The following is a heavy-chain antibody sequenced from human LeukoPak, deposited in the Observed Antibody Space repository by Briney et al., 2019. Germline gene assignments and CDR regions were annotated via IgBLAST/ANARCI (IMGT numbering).Heavy chain of an antibody. V-gene: IGHV3-7*01. Sequence: GGSLRLSCAASGFSFSTYWMTWGRQVPGKGLEWVANIKQDGSENYYVDSARGRFTISRDNAKNSLYLQMNSLTAEDTAVYYCATDLGSSRPNFWGQGILVTISS. J-gene: IGHJ4*02. CDR3: ATDLGSSRPNF. CDR1: GFSFSTYW. CDR2: IKQDGSEN. D-gene: IGHD6-13*01.